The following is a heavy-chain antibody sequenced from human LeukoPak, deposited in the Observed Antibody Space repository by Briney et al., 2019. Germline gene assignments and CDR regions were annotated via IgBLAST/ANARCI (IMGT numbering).Heavy chain of an antibody. CDR2: ISINSCYI. CDR3: ARGCSGGNCYFLVSNY. Sequence: GGSVRLSCAASGFTFSSYSMNWVRQAPGKGLEWVSSISINSCYIYYAESVKRRYHISRDNDKNTLYVQMDPLSAEDTAVYHCARGCSGGNCYFLVSNYWGQGTLVTVSS. V-gene: IGHV3-21*01. D-gene: IGHD2-15*01. CDR1: GFTFSSYS. J-gene: IGHJ4*02.